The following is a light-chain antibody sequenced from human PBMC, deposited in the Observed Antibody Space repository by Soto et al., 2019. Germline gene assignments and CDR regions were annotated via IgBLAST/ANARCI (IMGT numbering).Light chain of an antibody. CDR2: LNSDGSH. J-gene: IGLJ2*01. CDR1: SGHSSYA. V-gene: IGLV4-69*01. CDR3: QTWGTGILV. Sequence: QPVLTQSPSASASLGASVKLTCTLSSGHSSYAIAWHQQQPEKGPRYLMRLNSDGSHSKGDGIPDRFSGSISGAERYLTISSLQSEDEADYYCQTWGTGILVFGGGTQLTVL.